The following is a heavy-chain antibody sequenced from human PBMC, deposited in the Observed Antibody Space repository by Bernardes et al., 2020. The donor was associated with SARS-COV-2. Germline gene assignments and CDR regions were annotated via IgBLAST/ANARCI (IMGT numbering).Heavy chain of an antibody. Sequence: CKAFGYTSTSNVIGWVREKPGQGLEWMGWISACNGNTNYAQNLQGRVTMTTDTSTSTAYMELGSLISDDTAVYYCATTSGDRRLLYYYGMDVWGQGTTVTVSS. V-gene: IGHV1-18*04. CDR3: ATTSGDRRLLYYYGMDV. D-gene: IGHD1-1*01. CDR1: GYTSTSNV. J-gene: IGHJ6*02. CDR2: ISACNGNT.